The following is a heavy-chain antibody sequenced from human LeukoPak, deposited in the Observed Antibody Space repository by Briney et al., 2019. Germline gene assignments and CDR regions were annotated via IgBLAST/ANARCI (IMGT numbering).Heavy chain of an antibody. CDR1: GFTFSSYS. V-gene: IGHV3-21*01. D-gene: IGHD6-13*01. CDR2: ISSSSYI. CDR3: ASLSRYSSSWYADFDY. J-gene: IGHJ4*02. Sequence: GGSLRLSCAASGFTFSSYSMIWLGQAPGKELEGVSSISSSSYIYYADLVKGRLNISRDNAKNSLYLQMNSLRAEDTAVYYCASLSRYSSSWYADFDYWGQGTLVTVSS.